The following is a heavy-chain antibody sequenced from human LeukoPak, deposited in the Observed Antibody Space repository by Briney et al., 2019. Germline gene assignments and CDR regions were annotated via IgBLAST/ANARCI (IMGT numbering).Heavy chain of an antibody. CDR2: ISGSGGST. CDR1: GFTFSSYA. V-gene: IGHV3-23*01. D-gene: IGHD2-15*01. J-gene: IGHJ2*01. Sequence: GGSLRLSCAASGFTFSSYAMSWVRQAPGKGLEWVSAISGSGGSTYYADSVKGRFTISRDNSKNTLYMQMNSLRAEDTAVYYCAKEGDIVVVVAHNWYFDLWGRGTLVTVSS. CDR3: AKEGDIVVVVAHNWYFDL.